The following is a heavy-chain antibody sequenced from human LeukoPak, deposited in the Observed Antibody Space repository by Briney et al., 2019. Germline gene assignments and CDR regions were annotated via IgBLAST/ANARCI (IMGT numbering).Heavy chain of an antibody. CDR1: GFTFSDYY. CDR3: ARDKHGAMVRGAAPPYARLGAFDI. V-gene: IGHV3-11*04. CDR2: IKTSGDTR. D-gene: IGHD3-10*01. Sequence: TGGSLRLSCAASGFTFSDYYMSWIRQAPGKGLEWVSYIKTSGDTRYYADSVKGRFTISRDNAKNSLYLQMNSLRAEDTAVYYCARDKHGAMVRGAAPPYARLGAFDIWGQGTMVTVSS. J-gene: IGHJ3*02.